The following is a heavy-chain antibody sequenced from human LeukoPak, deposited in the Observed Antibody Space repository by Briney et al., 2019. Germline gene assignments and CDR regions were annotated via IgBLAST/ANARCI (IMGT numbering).Heavy chain of an antibody. V-gene: IGHV4-59*08. J-gene: IGHJ4*02. D-gene: IGHD3-22*01. Sequence: SETLSLTCTVSGGSISSYYWSWIRQPPGKGLEWIGYIYYSGSTNYNPSLKSRVTMSVDTSKNQFSLKLSSVTAADTAVYYCARHYDSSGYYYDPYYFDYWGQGTLVTVSS. CDR3: ARHYDSSGYYYDPYYFDY. CDR2: IYYSGST. CDR1: GGSISSYY.